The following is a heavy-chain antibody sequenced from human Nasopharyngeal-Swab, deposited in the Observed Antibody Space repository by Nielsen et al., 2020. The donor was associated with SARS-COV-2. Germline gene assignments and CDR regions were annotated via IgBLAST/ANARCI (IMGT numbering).Heavy chain of an antibody. J-gene: IGHJ6*03. CDR2: IYYSGST. Sequence: SETLSLTCAVSGYSISSGYYWSWIRQPPGKGLEWIGYIYYSGSTNYNPSLKSRVTISVDTSKNQFSLKLSSVTAADTAVYYCARADYYYMDVWGKGTTVTVSS. CDR1: GYSISSGYY. V-gene: IGHV4-61*01. CDR3: ARADYYYMDV.